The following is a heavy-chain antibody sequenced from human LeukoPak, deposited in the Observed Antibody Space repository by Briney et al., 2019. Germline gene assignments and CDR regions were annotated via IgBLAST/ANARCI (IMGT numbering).Heavy chain of an antibody. D-gene: IGHD3-22*01. Sequence: SETLSLTCTVSGGSISSSSYYWGWIRQPAGKGLEWIGRIYTSGSTNYNPSLKSRVTMSVDTSKNQFSLKLSSVTAADTAVYYCARGRYYDSSGYYNQYYFDYWGQGTLVTVSS. CDR1: GGSISSSSYY. CDR2: IYTSGST. CDR3: ARGRYYDSSGYYNQYYFDY. J-gene: IGHJ4*02. V-gene: IGHV4-61*02.